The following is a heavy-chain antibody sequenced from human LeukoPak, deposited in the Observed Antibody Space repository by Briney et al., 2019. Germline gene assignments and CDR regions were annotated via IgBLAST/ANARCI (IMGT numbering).Heavy chain of an antibody. J-gene: IGHJ5*02. CDR2: INHSGST. D-gene: IGHD6-13*01. V-gene: IGHV4-34*01. CDR3: ARCSSSWYGGVKFDP. CDR1: GGSFSGYY. Sequence: SETLSLTSAVYGGSFSGYYWSWIRQPPGKGLEWIGEINHSGSTNYNPSLKSRVTISVDTSKNQFSLKLSSVTAAYTAVYYCARCSSSWYGGVKFDPWGQGTLVTVSS.